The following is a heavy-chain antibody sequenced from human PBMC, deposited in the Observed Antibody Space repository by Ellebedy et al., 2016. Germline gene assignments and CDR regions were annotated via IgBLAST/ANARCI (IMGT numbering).Heavy chain of an antibody. CDR1: GFTFSFHA. J-gene: IGHJ4*02. V-gene: IGHV3-30-3*01. CDR2: ISHDGSNK. CDR3: ARDGARQRWSPYYFDS. Sequence: GESLKISXAASGFTFSFHAIHWVRQATGKGLEWVAAISHDGSNKYYADSVKGRITISRDNSKNTLDLQMNSLRGEDTAVYYCARDGARQRWSPYYFDSWGQGTLVIVSS. D-gene: IGHD5-18*01.